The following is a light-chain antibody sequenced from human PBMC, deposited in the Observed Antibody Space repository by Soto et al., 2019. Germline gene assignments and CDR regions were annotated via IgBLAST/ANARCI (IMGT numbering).Light chain of an antibody. CDR3: QQTYSAPPWT. V-gene: IGKV1-39*01. J-gene: IGKJ1*01. Sequence: IQMTQSPSSLSASVGYTITITCRASQSVRSYLNWYQQKPXKAPDLLIYTTTSLQSEVPSRFSGSGSETHFTLTITSLQHEDFATYFCQQTYSAPPWTFGPGTKVDIK. CDR2: TTT. CDR1: QSVRSY.